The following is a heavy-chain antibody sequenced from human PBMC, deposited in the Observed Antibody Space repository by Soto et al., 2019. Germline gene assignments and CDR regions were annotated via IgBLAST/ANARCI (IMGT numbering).Heavy chain of an antibody. J-gene: IGHJ3*02. D-gene: IGHD2-2*01. V-gene: IGHV1-3*01. CDR3: ARDRVVFKGDAFDI. Sequence: QVQLVQSGAEVKKPGASVKVSCKASGYTFTSYAMHWVRQAPGQRLEWMGWINAGNGNTKYSQKFQGRVTITRDTSASTAYMELSSLRSEDTAVYYWARDRVVFKGDAFDIWGQGTMVTVSS. CDR2: INAGNGNT. CDR1: GYTFTSYA.